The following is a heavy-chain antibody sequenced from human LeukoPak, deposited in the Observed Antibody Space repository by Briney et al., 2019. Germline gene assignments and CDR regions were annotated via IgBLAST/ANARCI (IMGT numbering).Heavy chain of an antibody. V-gene: IGHV1-18*01. CDR2: ISAYNGNT. CDR1: GYTFTSYG. J-gene: IGHJ6*04. Sequence: ASVKVSCKASGYTFTSYGISWVRQAPGQGLEWMGWISAYNGNTNYAQKLQGRVTMTTDTSTSTAYMELRSLRSDDTAVYYCARSGSGSSYKADRYYYYYGMDVWGKGTTVTVSS. D-gene: IGHD3-10*01. CDR3: ARSGSGSSYKADRYYYYYGMDV.